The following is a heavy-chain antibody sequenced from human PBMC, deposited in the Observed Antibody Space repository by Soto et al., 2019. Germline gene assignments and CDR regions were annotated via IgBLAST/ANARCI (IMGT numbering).Heavy chain of an antibody. V-gene: IGHV3-9*01. Sequence: EVQLVESGGGLVQPGRSLRLSCAASGFTFDDYAMHWVRQAPGKGLEWVSGISWNSGSIGYADSVKGRFTISRDNAPNSLYLQMCSVRAEDTGLYICVQDTPGGDNSVYSGQGTLVTVSS. D-gene: IGHD2-21*01. CDR2: ISWNSGSI. CDR1: GFTFDDYA. J-gene: IGHJ4*02. CDR3: VQDTPGGDNSVY.